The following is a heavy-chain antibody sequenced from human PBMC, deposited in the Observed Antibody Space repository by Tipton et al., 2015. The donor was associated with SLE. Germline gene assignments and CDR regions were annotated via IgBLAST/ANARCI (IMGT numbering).Heavy chain of an antibody. CDR2: IYGSGST. D-gene: IGHD1-1*01. Sequence: GLVKPSETLSLTCTVFGDSISSNYWSWIRQPAGKGLEWIGRIYGSGSTNYNPSLKSRVTISVDTSTNQFSLKLSSVTAADTAVYYCARDSREGTGYYYYYYMDVWGKGTTVTVSS. CDR1: GDSISSNY. V-gene: IGHV4-4*07. J-gene: IGHJ6*03. CDR3: ARDSREGTGYYYYYYMDV.